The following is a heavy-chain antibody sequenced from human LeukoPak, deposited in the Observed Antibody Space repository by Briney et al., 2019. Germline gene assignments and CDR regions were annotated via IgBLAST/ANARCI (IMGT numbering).Heavy chain of an antibody. CDR3: AKDTCGADCYSHYDH. CDR1: GFTFSSYT. V-gene: IGHV3-23*01. CDR2: IRGSGTST. Sequence: GASLRLSCAASGFTFSSYTLSWVRQAPGKGLEWISAIRGSGTSTYHAASVKGRFTISRDNSRNTLYLQMNSLRAEDTAVYYCAKDTCGADCYSHYDHWGQGTLVTVSS. D-gene: IGHD2-21*02. J-gene: IGHJ4*02.